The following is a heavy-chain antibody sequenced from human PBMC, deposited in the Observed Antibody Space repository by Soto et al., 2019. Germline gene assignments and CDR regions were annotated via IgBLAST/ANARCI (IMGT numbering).Heavy chain of an antibody. CDR3: ARIDPPLMLAWFDP. J-gene: IGHJ5*02. CDR2: IYYSGST. Sequence: SVTQRHSKSVAGDYSRDNYCSRILQNQGKGLEWIGYIYYSGSTNYNPSLNGRVSMSIHTSTNQFSLPLPSVTAADTAFYYCARIDPPLMLAWFDPWGQGTPVTVSS. CDR1: GDYSRDNY. V-gene: IGHV4-59*01. D-gene: IGHD2-8*01.